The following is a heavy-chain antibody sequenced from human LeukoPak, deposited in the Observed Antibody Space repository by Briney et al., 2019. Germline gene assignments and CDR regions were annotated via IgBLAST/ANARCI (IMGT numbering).Heavy chain of an antibody. CDR3: ARHSYYDSSGYYSPITS. D-gene: IGHD3-22*01. CDR1: DGSISSSSYY. Sequence: PSETLSLTCTVSDGSISSSSYYWGWIRQPPGKGLEWIGSIYYSGSTYYNPSLKSRVTISVDTSKNQFSLKLSSVSAADAAVYYCARHSYYDSSGYYSPITSWGQGALVTVSS. CDR2: IYYSGST. V-gene: IGHV4-39*01. J-gene: IGHJ4*02.